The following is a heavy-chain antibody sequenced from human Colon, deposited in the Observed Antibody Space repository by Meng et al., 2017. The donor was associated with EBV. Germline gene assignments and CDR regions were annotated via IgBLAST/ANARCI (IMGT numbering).Heavy chain of an antibody. V-gene: IGHV4-30-4*01. Sequence: VRLQGSGPGLVEPSQTLSLTCTVSGGSMSSGNYYWSWIRQPPGKGLEWIGYIHHSGSAYYNPSLKSRVSISVDTSKSQFSLNLNSMTAADTAVYYCASFDHIPRRNYFDYWGQGTLVTVSS. D-gene: IGHD2-21*01. CDR1: GGSMSSGNYY. J-gene: IGHJ4*02. CDR2: IHHSGSA. CDR3: ASFDHIPRRNYFDY.